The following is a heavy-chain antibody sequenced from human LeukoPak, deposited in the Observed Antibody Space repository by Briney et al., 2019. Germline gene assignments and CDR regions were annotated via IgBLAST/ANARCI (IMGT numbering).Heavy chain of an antibody. CDR3: AKGSGYYQYYFDY. Sequence: PGGSLRLSCAASGFTFSSYAMSWVRQAPGKGLEWVSAISGSGGSTYYADSVKGRFTISRDNSKNTLYLQMNSLRAEDTAVYHCAKGSGYYQYYFDYWGQGTLVTVSS. J-gene: IGHJ4*02. CDR1: GFTFSSYA. CDR2: ISGSGGST. V-gene: IGHV3-23*01. D-gene: IGHD3-22*01.